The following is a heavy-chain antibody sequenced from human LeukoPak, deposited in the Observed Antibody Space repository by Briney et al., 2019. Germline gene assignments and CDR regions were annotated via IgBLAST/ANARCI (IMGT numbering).Heavy chain of an antibody. J-gene: IGHJ4*02. CDR1: GYTFTSYD. CDR2: MNPNSGNT. D-gene: IGHD6-19*01. Sequence: EASVKVSCKASGYTFTSYDINWVRQATGQGLEWMGWMNPNSGNTGYAQKFQGRVTITRDTSISTAYMELSSLRSEDTAVYYCARVAAVAGNDFDYWGQGTLVTVSS. CDR3: ARVAAVAGNDFDY. V-gene: IGHV1-8*03.